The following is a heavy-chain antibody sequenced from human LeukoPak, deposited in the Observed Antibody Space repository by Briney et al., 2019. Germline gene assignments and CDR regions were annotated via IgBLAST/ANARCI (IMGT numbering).Heavy chain of an antibody. D-gene: IGHD6-13*01. J-gene: IGHJ4*02. CDR3: AREEVIAAAADY. V-gene: IGHV1-46*01. Sequence: ASVKVSCKASGYTFTSYYMHWVRQAPGQGLEWMGIINPSGGSISYAQKFQGRVTMTTDTSTSTAYMELRSLRSDDTAVYYCAREEVIAAAADYWGQGTLVTVSS. CDR2: INPSGGSI. CDR1: GYTFTSYY.